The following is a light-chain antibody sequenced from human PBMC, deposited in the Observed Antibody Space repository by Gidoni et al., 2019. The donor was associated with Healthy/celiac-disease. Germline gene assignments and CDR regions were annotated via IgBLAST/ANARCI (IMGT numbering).Light chain of an antibody. J-gene: IGKJ3*01. CDR3: QQYNSYEFT. CDR2: KAS. V-gene: IGKV1-5*03. CDR1: QSISSW. Sequence: DIQMTQSPSTLSASVGDRVTITCRASQSISSWLAWYQQKPGKAPKLLIYKASSLESGVPSRFSGSGSGTEFTHTISSLQPDDFATYYCQQYNSYEFTFGPGTKVDIK.